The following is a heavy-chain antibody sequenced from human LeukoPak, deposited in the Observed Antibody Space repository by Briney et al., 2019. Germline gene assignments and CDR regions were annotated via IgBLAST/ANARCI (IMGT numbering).Heavy chain of an antibody. J-gene: IGHJ4*02. Sequence: GASVKASCKASGYTFTSYGISWVRQAPGQGLEWMGWISAYNGNTNYAQKLQGRVTMTTDTSTSTAYMELRSLRSDDTAVYYCARVRNYYDSSGYEYALLDYWGQGTLVTVSS. CDR1: GYTFTSYG. D-gene: IGHD3-22*01. CDR3: ARVRNYYDSSGYEYALLDY. CDR2: ISAYNGNT. V-gene: IGHV1-18*01.